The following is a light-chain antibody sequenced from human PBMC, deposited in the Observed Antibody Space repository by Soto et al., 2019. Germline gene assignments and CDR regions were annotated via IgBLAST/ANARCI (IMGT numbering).Light chain of an antibody. V-gene: IGKV1-39*01. J-gene: IGKJ2*01. CDR2: AAA. CDR3: QQTYSTIHS. CDR1: QNIERY. Sequence: EIQMTQSPGAMSASVGDARTSSCRASQNIERYLNWYQHKQGKAPQLLMFAAANLESGVPSRFSGSGSGTDFTLTISSLQPEDFATYYCQQTYSTIHSFGQGTKVDIK.